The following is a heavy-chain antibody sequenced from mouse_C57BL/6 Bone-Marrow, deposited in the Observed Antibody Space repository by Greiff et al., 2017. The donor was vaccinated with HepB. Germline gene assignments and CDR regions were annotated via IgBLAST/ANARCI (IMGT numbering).Heavy chain of an antibody. CDR1: GFTFSSYT. D-gene: IGHD2-3*01. CDR3: ARWLLGYFDV. Sequence: EVKVVESGGGLVKPRGSLKLSCAASGFTFSSYTMSWVRQTPEKRLEWVATISGGGGNTYYPDSVKGRFTISRDNAKNTLYLQMSSLRSEDTALYYCARWLLGYFDVWGTGTTVTVSS. CDR2: ISGGGGNT. V-gene: IGHV5-9*01. J-gene: IGHJ1*03.